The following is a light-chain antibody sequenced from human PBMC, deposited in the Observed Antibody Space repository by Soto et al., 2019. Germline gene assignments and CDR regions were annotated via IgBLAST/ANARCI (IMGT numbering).Light chain of an antibody. J-gene: IGKJ1*01. CDR1: QGISSA. CDR2: DAS. CDR3: QHYNSYGT. V-gene: IGKV1-13*02. Sequence: AIQLTQSPSSLSASVGDRVTITCRASQGISSALAWYQQKPGKAPKLLIYDASSLESGVPSRFSGSGSGTDFTLTISSLQPEDFATYYCQHYNSYGTFGQGTKVDI.